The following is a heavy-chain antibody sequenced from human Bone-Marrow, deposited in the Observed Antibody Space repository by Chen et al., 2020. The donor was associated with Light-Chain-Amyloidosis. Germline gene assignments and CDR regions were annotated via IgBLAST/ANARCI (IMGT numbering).Heavy chain of an antibody. CDR1: GYTFPNYW. D-gene: IGHD5-12*01. V-gene: IGHV5-51*01. CDR3: AGRRDGYNFDY. CDR2: IYPDDSDA. Sequence: GGEVKKPGESLKISCKGSGYTFPNYWIGWVRQMPGNGLEWMGVIYPDDSDARYSPSFEGQVTISADKSITTAYLQWSNLKGSDTAMYYCAGRRDGYNFDYWGQGTLVTFSS. J-gene: IGHJ4*02.